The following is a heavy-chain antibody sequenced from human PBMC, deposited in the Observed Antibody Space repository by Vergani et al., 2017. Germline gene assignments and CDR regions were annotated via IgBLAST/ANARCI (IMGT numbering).Heavy chain of an antibody. CDR1: GGTFSSYA. Sequence: QVQLVQSGAEVKKPGSSVKVSCKASGGTFSSYAISWVRQAPGQGLEWMGRIIPILGTANYAQKFQGRVTITADESTSTAYMELSSLRSEDTAVYYCARDRGLRGYCSGGSCLPYNWFDPWGQGTLVTVSS. V-gene: IGHV1-69*11. CDR2: IIPILGTA. CDR3: ARDRGLRGYCSGGSCLPYNWFDP. J-gene: IGHJ5*02. D-gene: IGHD2-15*01.